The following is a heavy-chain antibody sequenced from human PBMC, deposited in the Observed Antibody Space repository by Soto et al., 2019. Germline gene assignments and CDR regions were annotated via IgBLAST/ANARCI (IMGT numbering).Heavy chain of an antibody. V-gene: IGHV3-23*01. CDR3: ARGRSGGYYNDY. CDR1: GFTFSSYA. J-gene: IGHJ4*02. CDR2: ISGSDGST. D-gene: IGHD3-22*01. Sequence: GGSLRLSCAASGFTFSSYAMSWVRQAPGKGLEWVSAISGSDGSTYYADSVKGRFTISRDNAKNTLYLQMNSLRAEDMAVYYCARGRSGGYYNDYWGQGTLVTVSS.